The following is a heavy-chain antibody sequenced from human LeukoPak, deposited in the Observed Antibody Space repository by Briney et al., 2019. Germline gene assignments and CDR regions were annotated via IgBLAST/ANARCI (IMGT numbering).Heavy chain of an antibody. D-gene: IGHD2-2*03. Sequence: GGSLRLSCAASGFTFSSYAMSWVRQAPGKGLKWVSAISGSGVSTYYADSVKGRFTISRDNSKNTLYLQMNSLRAEDTAVYYCAKEGLALDIVVVPADYWGQGTLVTVSS. J-gene: IGHJ4*02. CDR2: ISGSGVST. V-gene: IGHV3-23*01. CDR3: AKEGLALDIVVVPADY. CDR1: GFTFSSYA.